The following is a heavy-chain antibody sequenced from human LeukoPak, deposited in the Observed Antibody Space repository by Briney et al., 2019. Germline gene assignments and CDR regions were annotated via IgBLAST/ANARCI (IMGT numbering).Heavy chain of an antibody. CDR3: AGSGTNNWFDP. CDR1: GGSVSSGDSY. D-gene: IGHD3-10*01. V-gene: IGHV4-30-4*01. Sequence: PSQTLSLTCTVSGGSVSSGDSYWSWIRQPPGKGLEWIGYIYYSGCTYYNPSLKSRVSISVDTPKNQFSLKLSSVTAADTAVYYCAGSGTNNWFDPWGQGTLVTVSS. J-gene: IGHJ5*02. CDR2: IYYSGCT.